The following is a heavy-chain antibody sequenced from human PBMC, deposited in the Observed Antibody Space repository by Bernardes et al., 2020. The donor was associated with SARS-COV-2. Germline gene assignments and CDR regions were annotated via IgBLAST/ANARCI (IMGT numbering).Heavy chain of an antibody. CDR1: GFTFSSYA. CDR3: AKEKSITIFEVVRYGMDV. CDR2: ISGSGGST. Sequence: GGSLRLSCAASGFTFSSYAMSWVRQAPGKGLEWVSAISGSGGSTYYADSVKGRFTISRDNSKNTLYLQMNSLRAEDTAVYYCAKEKSITIFEVVRYGMDVWGQGTTVTVSS. V-gene: IGHV3-23*01. J-gene: IGHJ6*02. D-gene: IGHD3-3*01.